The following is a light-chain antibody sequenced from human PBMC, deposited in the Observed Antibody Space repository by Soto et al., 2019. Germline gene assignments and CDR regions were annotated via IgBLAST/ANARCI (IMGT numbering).Light chain of an antibody. CDR1: NSDVGAYSY. J-gene: IGLJ1*01. V-gene: IGLV2-14*03. Sequence: YALTQPASVSGSPGQTITISCTGTNSDVGAYSYVSWYQQYPGKAPKLLIYDVGARPPGISDRFPGSKSGNTASLTISGLQAEDEADYYYSSYTAVTTYVFGSGTKVTVL. CDR2: DVG. CDR3: SSYTAVTTYV.